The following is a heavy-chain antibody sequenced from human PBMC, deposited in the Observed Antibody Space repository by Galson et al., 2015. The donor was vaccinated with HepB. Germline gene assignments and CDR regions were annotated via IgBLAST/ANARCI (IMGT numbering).Heavy chain of an antibody. Sequence: SLRLSCAASGFTFGDYAMSWFRQAPGKGLEWVGFIRSKAYGGTTEYAASVKGRFTISRDDSKSIAYLQMNSLKTEDTAVYYCTRRYCSSTSCYIGAFDIWGQGTMVTVSS. CDR3: TRRYCSSTSCYIGAFDI. CDR1: GFTFGDYA. J-gene: IGHJ3*02. CDR2: IRSKAYGGTT. V-gene: IGHV3-49*03. D-gene: IGHD2-2*02.